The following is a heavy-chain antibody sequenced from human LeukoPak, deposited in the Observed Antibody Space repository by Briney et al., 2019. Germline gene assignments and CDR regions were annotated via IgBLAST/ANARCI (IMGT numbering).Heavy chain of an antibody. CDR3: ARAGTGDAFDI. V-gene: IGHV4-34*01. CDR2: INHSGST. CDR1: GGSFSGYY. J-gene: IGHJ3*02. Sequence: SETLSLTCAVYGGSFSGYYWSWIRQPPGKGLEWIGEINHSGSTYYNPSLKSRVTISVDTSKNQFSLKLSSVTAADTAVYYCARAGTGDAFDIWGQGTMVTVSS. D-gene: IGHD1-14*01.